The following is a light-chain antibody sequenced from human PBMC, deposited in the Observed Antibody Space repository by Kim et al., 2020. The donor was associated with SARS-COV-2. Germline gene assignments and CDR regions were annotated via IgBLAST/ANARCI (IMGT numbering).Light chain of an antibody. Sequence: QSALTRPASVSGSPGQSITISCTGANSDIGGYNSVSWYQQHPGKTPKLMIYDVSKRPSGVSDRFSGSKSGYTASLTISGLQAEDEADYYCSSYTRSSTLVFGGGTQLTVL. V-gene: IGLV2-14*03. CDR3: SSYTRSSTLV. CDR1: NSDIGGYNS. J-gene: IGLJ3*02. CDR2: DVS.